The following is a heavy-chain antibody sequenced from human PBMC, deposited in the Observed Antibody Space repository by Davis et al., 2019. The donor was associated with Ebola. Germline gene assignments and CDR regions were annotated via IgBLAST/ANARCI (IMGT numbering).Heavy chain of an antibody. J-gene: IGHJ5*02. D-gene: IGHD7-27*01. CDR2: IIPIFGTA. CDR3: ARGGDWGSAFPNNWFDP. V-gene: IGHV1-69*13. CDR1: GGIFSSYA. Sequence: SVKVSCKASGGIFSSYAISWVRQAPGQGLEWMGGIIPIFGTANYAQKFQGRVTITADESTSTAYMELSSLRSEDTAVYYCARGGDWGSAFPNNWFDPWGQGTLVTVSS.